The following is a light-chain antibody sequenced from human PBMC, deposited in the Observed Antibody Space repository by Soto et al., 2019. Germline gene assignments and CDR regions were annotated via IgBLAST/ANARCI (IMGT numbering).Light chain of an antibody. Sequence: EIVMTQSSATLSLSPCERFTLSCRASQSVSNYLAWYQQKPGQAPRLLVSAASNRATGIPARFSGSGSGTDFTLTISSLEPEDFGVFYCQQRFDWPKITFGQGTRLEIK. CDR3: QQRFDWPKIT. CDR2: AAS. J-gene: IGKJ5*01. V-gene: IGKV3-11*01. CDR1: QSVSNY.